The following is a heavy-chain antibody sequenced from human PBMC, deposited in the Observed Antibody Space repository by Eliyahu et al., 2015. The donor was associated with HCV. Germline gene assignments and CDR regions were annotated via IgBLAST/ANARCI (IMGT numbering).Heavy chain of an antibody. CDR3: ARNYWGSSYYVDY. V-gene: IGHV1-2*02. D-gene: IGHD2-21*01. J-gene: IGHJ4*02. CDR2: INPYSGAT. CDR1: XYTFTAFY. Sequence: QVQLVQSGAEVKKPGASVXVSCKASXYTFTAFYVHWVRQAPGQGLEWMGWINPYSGATHYAQTFQGRVTMTRDTSITTTYMELSRLTSDDTAVYYCARNYWGSSYYVDYWGQGTLVTVSS.